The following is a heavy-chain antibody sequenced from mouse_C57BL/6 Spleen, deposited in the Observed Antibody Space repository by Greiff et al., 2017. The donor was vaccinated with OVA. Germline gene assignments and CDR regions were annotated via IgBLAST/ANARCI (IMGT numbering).Heavy chain of an antibody. J-gene: IGHJ2*01. CDR1: GYTFTDYN. CDR2: ISPNNGGT. D-gene: IGHD4-1*02. V-gene: IGHV1-18*01. Sequence: VQLQQSGPELVKPGASVKIPCTASGYTFTDYNMDWVKQSHGKSLEWIGDISPNNGGTIYNQKFKGKATLTVDKSSSTAYMERRSLTSEDTAVYYCARYNWVFDYWGQGTTLTVS. CDR3: ARYNWVFDY.